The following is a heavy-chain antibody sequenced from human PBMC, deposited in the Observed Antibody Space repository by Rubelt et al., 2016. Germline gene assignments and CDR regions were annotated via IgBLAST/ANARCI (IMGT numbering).Heavy chain of an antibody. CDR2: ISSSRSSTI. CDR1: GFTFSNYA. CDR3: ARDPPTVGYTYGLGVFDY. J-gene: IGHJ4*02. Sequence: VQLVESGGGVVQPGRSLRLSCAASGFTFSNYAMHWVRQAPGKGLEWVSYISSSRSSTIYYADSVKGRFTSPRDNAKNSLYLQMESLRAEDTAVYYCARDPPTVGYTYGLGVFDYWGQGALVTVSS. V-gene: IGHV3-48*04. D-gene: IGHD5-18*01.